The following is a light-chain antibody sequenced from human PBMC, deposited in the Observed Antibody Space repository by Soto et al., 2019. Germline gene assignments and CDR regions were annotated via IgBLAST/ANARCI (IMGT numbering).Light chain of an antibody. CDR3: QSYDSSLSGSVV. CDR1: SSNIGAGYD. Sequence: QAVVTQPPSVSGAPGQRVTTSCTGSSSNIGAGYDVHWYQQLPGTAPKLLIYGNSNRPSGVPDRFSGSKSGTSASLAITGLQAEDEADYYCQSYDSSLSGSVVFGGGTQLTVL. CDR2: GNS. J-gene: IGLJ2*01. V-gene: IGLV1-40*01.